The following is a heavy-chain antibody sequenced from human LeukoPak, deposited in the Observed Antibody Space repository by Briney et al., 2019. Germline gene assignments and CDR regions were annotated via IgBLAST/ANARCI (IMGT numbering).Heavy chain of an antibody. CDR3: AKGKVNHDGALDA. CDR1: GFTVSSNY. D-gene: IGHD2-21*01. CDR2: IYSGGST. J-gene: IGHJ3*01. V-gene: IGHV3-53*01. Sequence: GGSLRLSCAASGFTVSSNYMSWVRQAPGKGLEWVSVIYSGGSTYYADSVKGRFTISRDNSKKTLYLQMNSLRAEDTAVYYCAKGKVNHDGALDAWGQGTLVTVSS.